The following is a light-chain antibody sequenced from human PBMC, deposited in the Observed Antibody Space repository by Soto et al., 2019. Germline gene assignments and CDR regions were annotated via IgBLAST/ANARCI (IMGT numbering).Light chain of an antibody. CDR2: KAS. CDR3: QQYSYFAT. CDR1: QSIVSC. V-gene: IGKV1-5*03. J-gene: IGKJ1*01. Sequence: DIQMTQSPSTLFASVGDRSTFPCRASQSIVSCLTWYQQKEGKAPKLLIYKASIVESGVPSRFSGSGSGTEFTLTISSLQPDDSATYYCQQYSYFATFGQGTRVEVK.